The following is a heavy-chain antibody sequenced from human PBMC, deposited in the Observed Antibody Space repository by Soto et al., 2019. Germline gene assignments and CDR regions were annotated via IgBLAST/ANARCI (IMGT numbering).Heavy chain of an antibody. V-gene: IGHV3-33*01. CDR1: GFTFSSYG. CDR2: IWYDGSNK. J-gene: IGHJ6*04. D-gene: IGHD2-15*01. CDR3: AREGYCSGGSCRYYYYYYGMDV. Sequence: QVPQVESGGGVVQPGRSLRLSCAASGFTFSSYGMHWVRQAPGKGLEWVAVIWYDGSNKYYADSVKGRVTISRDNSKNALYLQMNSLRAEDTAVYYCAREGYCSGGSCRYYYYYYGMDVWGKGTTFTVSS.